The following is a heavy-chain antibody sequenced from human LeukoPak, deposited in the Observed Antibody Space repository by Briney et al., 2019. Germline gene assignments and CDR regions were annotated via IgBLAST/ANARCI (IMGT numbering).Heavy chain of an antibody. Sequence: GGSLRLSCAASGFTFSSYSMNWVRQAPGKGLEWVSSISSSSYIYYADSVKGRFTISRDNAKNPLYLQMNSLRAEDTAVYYCAREADYDILTGYWDFDYGGQGTLVTVS. CDR3: AREADYDILTGYWDFDY. J-gene: IGHJ4*02. V-gene: IGHV3-21*01. CDR2: ISSSSYI. D-gene: IGHD3-9*01. CDR1: GFTFSSYS.